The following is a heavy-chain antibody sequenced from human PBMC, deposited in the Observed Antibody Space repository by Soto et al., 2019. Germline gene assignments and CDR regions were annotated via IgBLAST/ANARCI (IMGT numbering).Heavy chain of an antibody. Sequence: ASVKVSCKASGYTFTSYYMQWVRQAPGQGLEWMGIINPSGGSTSYAQKFQGRVTMTRDTSTSTVYMELSSLRSEDTAVYCCARSGMITFGGVIVQLYYFDYWGQGTLVTVSS. CDR2: INPSGGST. D-gene: IGHD3-16*02. J-gene: IGHJ4*01. CDR3: ARSGMITFGGVIVQLYYFDY. V-gene: IGHV1-46*03. CDR1: GYTFTSYY.